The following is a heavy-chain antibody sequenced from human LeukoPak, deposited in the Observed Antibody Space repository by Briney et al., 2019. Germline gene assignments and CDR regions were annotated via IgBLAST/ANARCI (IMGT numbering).Heavy chain of an antibody. CDR2: ISNNGGST. CDR3: ARRGYYDSSGYSPRSLSLGFDP. V-gene: IGHV3-23*01. Sequence: GGSLRLSCAASGFTFSSYAMSWVRQAPGKGLEWVSSISNNGGSTYYADSVKGRFTISRDNSKNTLYLQMNSLRSDDTAVYYCARRGYYDSSGYSPRSLSLGFDPWGQGTLVTVSS. D-gene: IGHD3-22*01. CDR1: GFTFSSYA. J-gene: IGHJ5*02.